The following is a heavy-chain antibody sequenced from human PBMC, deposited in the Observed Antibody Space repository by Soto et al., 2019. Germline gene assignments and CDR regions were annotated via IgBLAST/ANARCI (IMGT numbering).Heavy chain of an antibody. J-gene: IGHJ6*03. Sequence: PGGSLRLSCASSGFTVSSNYMSWVRQAPGKGLEWVSVIYSGGSTYYADSVKGRFTISRDNSKNTLYLQMNSLRAEDTAVYYCARLYCSSTSCPYSYYYYYMDVWGKGTTVTSP. D-gene: IGHD2-2*01. CDR3: ARLYCSSTSCPYSYYYYYMDV. CDR1: GFTVSSNY. V-gene: IGHV3-66*04. CDR2: IYSGGST.